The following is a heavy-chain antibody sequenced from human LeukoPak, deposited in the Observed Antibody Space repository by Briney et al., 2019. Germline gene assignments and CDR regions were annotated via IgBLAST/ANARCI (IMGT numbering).Heavy chain of an antibody. J-gene: IGHJ4*02. CDR2: IYYSGST. V-gene: IGHV4-59*01. CDR1: GGSISSYY. Sequence: SETLSLTCTVSGGSISSYYWSWLRQPPGKGLEWLGYIYYSGSTNYNPSLKSRVTISVDTSKNQFSLKLSSVTAADTAVYYCARDRYSSSWYFDYWGQGTLVTVSS. D-gene: IGHD6-13*01. CDR3: ARDRYSSSWYFDY.